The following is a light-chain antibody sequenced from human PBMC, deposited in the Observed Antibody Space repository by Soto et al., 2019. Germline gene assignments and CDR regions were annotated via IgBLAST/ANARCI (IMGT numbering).Light chain of an antibody. Sequence: QSVLTQPPSASGTPGQRVTISCSGSSSNIGSNYVYWYQQLPGTAPKLLIYRNKQRPSGVPDRVSGSKSVTSASLAISGLRSEDEADYYCAAWDDCVRVHAVFGGGTKLTVL. CDR1: SSNIGSNY. CDR2: RNK. CDR3: AAWDDCVRVHAV. J-gene: IGLJ2*01. V-gene: IGLV1-47*01.